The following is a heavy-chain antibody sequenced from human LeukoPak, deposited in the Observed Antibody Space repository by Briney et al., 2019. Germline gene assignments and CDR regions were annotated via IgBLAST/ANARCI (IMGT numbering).Heavy chain of an antibody. CDR2: ISYDGSNK. V-gene: IGHV3-30*04. Sequence: GGSLRLSCAASGFTFSSYAMHWVRQAPGKGLEWVAVISYDGSNKYYADSVKGRFTISRDNSKSTLYLQMNSLRAEDTAVYYCAKGMGSGWTFDYWGQGTLVTVSS. J-gene: IGHJ4*02. CDR1: GFTFSSYA. CDR3: AKGMGSGWTFDY. D-gene: IGHD6-19*01.